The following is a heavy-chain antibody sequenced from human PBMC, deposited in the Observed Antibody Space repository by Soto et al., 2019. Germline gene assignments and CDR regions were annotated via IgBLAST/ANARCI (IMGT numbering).Heavy chain of an antibody. V-gene: IGHV3-23*01. Sequence: GYLRLYRVAAEFSCARYALGWFGQTPETGLEWVSVIDGSGGDMSLADSVKGRFTISRDNSKSTLFLHMSRLRAEDTGRYYCAKEVVAAAYVETSPFDLWGQGTLVTVSS. D-gene: IGHD3-22*01. CDR2: IDGSGGDM. J-gene: IGHJ4*02. CDR3: AKEVVAAAYVETSPFDL. CDR1: EFSCARYA.